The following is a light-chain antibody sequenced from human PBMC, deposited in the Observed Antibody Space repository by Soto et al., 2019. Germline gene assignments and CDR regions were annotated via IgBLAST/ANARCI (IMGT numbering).Light chain of an antibody. V-gene: IGKV1-5*03. CDR2: KAS. CDR1: QPISDW. CDR3: QQYHLYWT. J-gene: IGKJ1*01. Sequence: DIQMTQSPSTLPASVGDRVTITCRASQPISDWLAWYQQKPGKVTKLLIYKASSLESGVPSRFRGSGSGSEFSLTTSSQQPDDFATYYCQQYHLYWTFGQGTKVDIK.